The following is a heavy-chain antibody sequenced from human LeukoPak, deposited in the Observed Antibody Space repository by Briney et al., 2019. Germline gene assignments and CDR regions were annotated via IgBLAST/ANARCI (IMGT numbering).Heavy chain of an antibody. CDR2: ISAYNGNT. V-gene: IGHV1-18*01. CDR3: ARDGSGDLAPFFDY. CDR1: GYTFTSYG. Sequence: ASVNVSCKASGYTFTSYGISWVRQAPGQGLEWMGWISAYNGNTNYAQKLQGRVTMTTDTSTSTAYMELRSLRSDDTAVYYCARDGSGDLAPFFDYWGQGTLVTISS. J-gene: IGHJ4*02. D-gene: IGHD7-27*01.